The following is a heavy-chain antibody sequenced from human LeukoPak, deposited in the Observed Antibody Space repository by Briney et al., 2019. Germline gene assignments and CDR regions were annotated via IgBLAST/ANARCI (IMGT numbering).Heavy chain of an antibody. J-gene: IGHJ5*02. CDR1: GGTFSSYA. V-gene: IGHV1-69*04. Sequence: SVKVSCKASGGTFSSYAISWVRQAPGQGLEWMGRIIPILGIANYAQKFQGRVTFTADKSTSTAYMELSSLRSEDTAVYYCARGGERVGGSYLFPWGQGTLVTVSS. CDR2: IIPILGIA. CDR3: ARGGERVGGSYLFP. D-gene: IGHD1-26*01.